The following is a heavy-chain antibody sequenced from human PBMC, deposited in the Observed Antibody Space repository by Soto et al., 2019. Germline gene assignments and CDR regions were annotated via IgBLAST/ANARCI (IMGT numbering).Heavy chain of an antibody. Sequence: QVQLKVSGPGLVKPSQTLSLICTVSSGSVSSAADIWIWIRQHPEKGLEWIVSVNYGGTTLYNPSLNSSLTMSVDPSKTQLSPTLTSVTDADPAVYFCARQRFCSSSSGSERRLLWFVPWGQGTGVIVSS. D-gene: IGHD2-2*01. V-gene: IGHV4-31*01. CDR1: SGSVSSAADI. CDR2: VNYGGTT. CDR3: ARQRFCSSSSGSERRLLWFVP. J-gene: IGHJ5*02.